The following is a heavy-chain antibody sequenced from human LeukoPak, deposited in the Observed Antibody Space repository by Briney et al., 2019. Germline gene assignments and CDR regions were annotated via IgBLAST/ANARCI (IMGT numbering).Heavy chain of an antibody. J-gene: IGHJ4*02. CDR1: GFTVSSNY. D-gene: IGHD5-18*01. V-gene: IGHV3-53*05. CDR3: AREGAMVNFDY. CDR2: IYSGGST. Sequence: AGGSLRLSCAASGFTVSSNYMSWVRQAPGKGLEWVSVIYSGGSTYYADSVKGRFTISRDNSKNTLYLQMNSLRAEDTAVYYCAREGAMVNFDYWGQGTLVTVSS.